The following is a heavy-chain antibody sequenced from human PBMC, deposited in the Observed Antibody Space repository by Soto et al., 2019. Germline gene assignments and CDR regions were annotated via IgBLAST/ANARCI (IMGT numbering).Heavy chain of an antibody. J-gene: IGHJ6*02. CDR3: ARAPSIFGVVSLAAYYYYYGMDV. CDR1: GYTFTGYY. Sequence: ASVKVSCKASGYTFTGYYMHWVRQAPGQGLEWMGWINPNSGGTNYAQKFQGRVTMTRDTSISTAYMELSRLRSDDTAVYYWARAPSIFGVVSLAAYYYYYGMDVWGQGTTVTVSS. V-gene: IGHV1-2*02. D-gene: IGHD3-3*01. CDR2: INPNSGGT.